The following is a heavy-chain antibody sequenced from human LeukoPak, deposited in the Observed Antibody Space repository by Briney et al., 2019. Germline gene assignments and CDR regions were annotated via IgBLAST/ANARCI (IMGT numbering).Heavy chain of an antibody. CDR1: GFTVSNDY. CDR2: IYADGTT. Sequence: GGSLRLYCAASGFTVSNDYMAWVRQDPGKGLEWVSLIYADGTTFYTDSVKGRFTISRDNSKNTLYLQMNSLRAEDTAVYYCAKGVAVASPYYFDYWGQGTLVTVSS. D-gene: IGHD6-19*01. V-gene: IGHV3-53*01. CDR3: AKGVAVASPYYFDY. J-gene: IGHJ4*02.